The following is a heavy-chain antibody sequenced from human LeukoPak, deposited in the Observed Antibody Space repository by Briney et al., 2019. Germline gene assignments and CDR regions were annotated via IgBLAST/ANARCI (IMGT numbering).Heavy chain of an antibody. CDR2: IKPSGGST. Sequence: ASVKLSCKASGYTFTSYYTHWVRQAPGQGLEWMGIIKPSGGSTLYAQKFQGRVTETSDMSTSTVYVELSSPRSEDTAVYYCAREVPENFNFDYWGQGTLVTVSS. J-gene: IGHJ4*02. CDR1: GYTFTSYY. CDR3: AREVPENFNFDY. V-gene: IGHV1-46*01. D-gene: IGHD2/OR15-2a*01.